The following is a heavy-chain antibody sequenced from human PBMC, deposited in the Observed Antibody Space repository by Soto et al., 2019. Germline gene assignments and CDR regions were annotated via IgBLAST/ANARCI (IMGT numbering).Heavy chain of an antibody. CDR1: GDSMMSWGYD. Sequence: PSERMALGSAVSGDSMMSWGYDGGWLRQPPGNGLEWIGYIYFSGSSNYNPSLKSRVTISVDTSKNQFSLKLSPVTAADTALYYCARQYGGSYADYWGQGTLVTVSS. CDR2: IYFSGSS. D-gene: IGHD1-26*01. V-gene: IGHV4-61*05. J-gene: IGHJ4*02. CDR3: ARQYGGSYADY.